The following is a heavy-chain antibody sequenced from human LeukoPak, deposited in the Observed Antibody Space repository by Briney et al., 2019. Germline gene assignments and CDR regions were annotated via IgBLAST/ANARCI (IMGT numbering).Heavy chain of an antibody. V-gene: IGHV3-30*04. J-gene: IGHJ4*02. Sequence: GRSLSLSCAASGFTFSSYAMHWVRQAPGKGLEWVAVISYDGSNKYYADSVKGRFTISRDNSKYTLYLQMNSLRAEDTAVYYCARGDRPGTQFDYWGQGTLVTVSS. D-gene: IGHD1-1*01. CDR3: ARGDRPGTQFDY. CDR2: ISYDGSNK. CDR1: GFTFSSYA.